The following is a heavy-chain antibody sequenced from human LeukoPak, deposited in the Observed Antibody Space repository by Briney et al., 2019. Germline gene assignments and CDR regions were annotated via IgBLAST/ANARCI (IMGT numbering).Heavy chain of an antibody. CDR1: GFTFSSYG. Sequence: PGGSLRLSCAASGFTFSSYGMHWVRQAPGKGLEWVAVIWYDGSNKYYADSVKGRFTISRDNAKNSLYLQMKSLRAEDTAVYYCARPDRGGYSLDYWGQGTLVTVSS. D-gene: IGHD3-22*01. J-gene: IGHJ4*02. V-gene: IGHV3-33*01. CDR3: ARPDRGGYSLDY. CDR2: IWYDGSNK.